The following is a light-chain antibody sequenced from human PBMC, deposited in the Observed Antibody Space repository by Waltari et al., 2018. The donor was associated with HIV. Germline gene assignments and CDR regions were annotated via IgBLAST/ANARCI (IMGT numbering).Light chain of an antibody. J-gene: IGLJ1*01. CDR1: SPDVGGYNY. CDR2: EVS. Sequence: QSALPQPASVSGSPGQSLTLPCTGTSPDVGGYNYVSGYQQHPGKAPKLMIYEVSNRPSGVSNRFSGSKSGNTASLTISGLQAEDEADYYCSSYTSSSTLVFGTGTKVTVL. CDR3: SSYTSSSTLV. V-gene: IGLV2-14*01.